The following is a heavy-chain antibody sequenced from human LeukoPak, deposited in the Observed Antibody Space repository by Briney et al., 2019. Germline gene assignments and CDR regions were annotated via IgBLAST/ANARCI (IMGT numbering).Heavy chain of an antibody. V-gene: IGHV3-30*02. CDR1: GFTFSSYG. CDR3: AKVSKVRIAAAGTGY. Sequence: GGSLRLSCAASGFTFSSYGMHWVRQAPGKGLEWVAFIRYDGSNKYYADSVKGRFTISRDNSENTLYLQMNSLRAEDTAVYYCAKVSKVRIAAAGTGYWGQGTLVTVSS. CDR2: IRYDGSNK. D-gene: IGHD6-13*01. J-gene: IGHJ4*02.